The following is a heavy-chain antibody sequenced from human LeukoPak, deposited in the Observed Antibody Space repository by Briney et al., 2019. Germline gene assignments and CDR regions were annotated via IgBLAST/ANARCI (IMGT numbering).Heavy chain of an antibody. CDR1: GFTFSSYA. Sequence: HPGGSLRLSCAASGFTFSSYAMSWVRQAPGKGPEWVSAISGSGGSTYYADSVKGRFTISRDNSKNTLYLQMNSLRAEDTAVYYCAKDLLPYGPSRGGYFDYWGQGTLVTVSS. V-gene: IGHV3-23*01. J-gene: IGHJ4*02. D-gene: IGHD3-10*01. CDR2: ISGSGGST. CDR3: AKDLLPYGPSRGGYFDY.